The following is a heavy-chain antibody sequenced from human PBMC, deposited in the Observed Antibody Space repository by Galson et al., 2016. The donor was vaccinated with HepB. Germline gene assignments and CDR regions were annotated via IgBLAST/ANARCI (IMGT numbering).Heavy chain of an antibody. Sequence: SLRLSCAASGFTFSTYAIHWVRQAPGKGLEWVALISYDGTKEYYADSMKGRFTISRDTSKNTVYLQMNSLRAEDTAVYYCARVGTTYLDQHYFDYWGQGTLVTVSP. CDR3: ARVGTTYLDQHYFDY. CDR2: ISYDGTKE. D-gene: IGHD1-7*01. J-gene: IGHJ4*02. V-gene: IGHV3-30*04. CDR1: GFTFSTYA.